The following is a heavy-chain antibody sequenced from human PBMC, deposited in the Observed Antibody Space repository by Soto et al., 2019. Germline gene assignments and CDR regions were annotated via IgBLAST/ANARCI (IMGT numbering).Heavy chain of an antibody. CDR2: INPNGGVT. V-gene: IGHV1-2*04. Sequence: QVQLVQSGAEVKRPGASVTVSCRSSGDTFNDYYIHWVRQAPGQGLEWMGWINPNGGVTKYAQKFQGWVSMTRDTSIRTVYMQLSRLRSDDTAVYYCARESGGATATLGYYYFCMDVWGTGTTVTVSS. CDR3: ARESGGATATLGYYYFCMDV. J-gene: IGHJ6*03. D-gene: IGHD2-15*01. CDR1: GDTFNDYY.